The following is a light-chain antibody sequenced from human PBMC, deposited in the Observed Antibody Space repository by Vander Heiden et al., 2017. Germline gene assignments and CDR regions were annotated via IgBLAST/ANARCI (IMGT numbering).Light chain of an antibody. V-gene: IGLV1-47*01. CDR3: GAWDDSLTVVL. Sequence: QSVLTQPPSASGTPGQSVTIPCSGNTSIIGSNSVYWYQQFPGTAPKLLIYRNDQRPSGISDRFSGSKSGTSASLAISGLRSEDEADYYCGAWDDSLTVVLFGGGTKLTVL. CDR2: RND. CDR1: TSIIGSNS. J-gene: IGLJ2*01.